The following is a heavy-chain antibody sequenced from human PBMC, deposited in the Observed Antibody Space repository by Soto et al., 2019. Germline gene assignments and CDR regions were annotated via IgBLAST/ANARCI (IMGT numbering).Heavy chain of an antibody. Sequence: GGSLRLSCAASGFTFSSYAMSWVRQAPGKGLEWVSCITSDGTTYYADSVKGRFTISRDNSKNTVYLQMNSLRAEDTAVYYCAKDYSTVTTDPLTVVLFDYWGQGALVTVSS. CDR2: ITSDGTT. V-gene: IGHV3-23*01. D-gene: IGHD4-17*01. J-gene: IGHJ4*02. CDR1: GFTFSSYA. CDR3: AKDYSTVTTDPLTVVLFDY.